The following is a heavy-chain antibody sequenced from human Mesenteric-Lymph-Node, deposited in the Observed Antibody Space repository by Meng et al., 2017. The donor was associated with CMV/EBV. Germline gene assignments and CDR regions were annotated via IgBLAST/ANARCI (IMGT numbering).Heavy chain of an antibody. D-gene: IGHD2-2*01. CDR1: GFRFDDYA. J-gene: IGHJ6*02. CDR2: ISWNSDNI. CDR3: ARDIGSNIVVVPIGFMDV. V-gene: IGHV3-9*01. Sequence: GGSLRLSCAASGFRFDDYAMQWVRQAPGKGLEWVSGISWNSDNIGYADSVKGRVTISRDNAKNTLYLQMNSLRAEDTAVYYCARDIGSNIVVVPIGFMDVWGQGTTVTVSS.